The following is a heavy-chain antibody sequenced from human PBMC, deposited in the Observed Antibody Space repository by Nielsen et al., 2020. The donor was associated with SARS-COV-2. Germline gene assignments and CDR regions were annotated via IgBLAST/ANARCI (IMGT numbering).Heavy chain of an antibody. V-gene: IGHV2-70*11. D-gene: IGHD3-22*01. J-gene: IGHJ4*02. CDR1: GFSLSTSGMC. CDR3: ARHHRDSSGYRIFDY. CDR2: IDWDDDK. Sequence: SGPTLVKPPQTLTLTCTFSGFSLSTSGMCVSWIRQPPGKALEWLARIDWDDDKYYSTSLKTRLTISKDTSKNQVVLTMTNMDPVDTATYYCARHHRDSSGYRIFDYWGQGTLVTVSS.